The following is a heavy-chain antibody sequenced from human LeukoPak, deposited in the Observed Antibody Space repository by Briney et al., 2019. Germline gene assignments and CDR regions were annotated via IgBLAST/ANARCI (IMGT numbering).Heavy chain of an antibody. CDR1: GFTFSSYG. D-gene: IGHD3-9*01. J-gene: IGHJ4*02. Sequence: QPGGSLRLSCAASGFTFSSYGMHWVRQAPGKGLEWVAVIWYDGSNKYYADSVKGRFTISRDNSKNTLYLQMNSLRAEDTAVYYCARDRRLTGWLFDYWGQGTLVTVSS. CDR3: ARDRRLTGWLFDY. CDR2: IWYDGSNK. V-gene: IGHV3-33*01.